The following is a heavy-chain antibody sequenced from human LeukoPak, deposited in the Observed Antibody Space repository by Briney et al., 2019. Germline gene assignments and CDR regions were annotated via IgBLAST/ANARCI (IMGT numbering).Heavy chain of an antibody. CDR1: GFTFSSFA. Sequence: QPGGSLRLSCAASGFTFSSFALSWVRQAPGKGLEWVSAISGNGGSTYYADSVKGRFTISRDSSKNPLYLQMNSLRAEDTAVYYCAKDAGTRDGYNSDFFDFWGQGTLVTVSS. V-gene: IGHV3-23*01. CDR3: AKDAGTRDGYNSDFFDF. CDR2: ISGNGGST. D-gene: IGHD5-24*01. J-gene: IGHJ4*02.